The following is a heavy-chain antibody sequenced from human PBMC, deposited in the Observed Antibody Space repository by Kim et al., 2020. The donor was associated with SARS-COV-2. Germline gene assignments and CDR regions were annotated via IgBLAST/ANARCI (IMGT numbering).Heavy chain of an antibody. Sequence: GGSLRLSCVASGFTFEDYGMSWVRQAPGKGLEWVSGINRNSDSTGYVDSVKGRFTISRDNAKKSLYLQMNSLRAEDTAFYHCVRGYVGVPFDLWGQGIRVSVSS. J-gene: IGHJ4*02. CDR3: VRGYVGVPFDL. CDR1: GFTFEDYG. CDR2: INRNSDST. D-gene: IGHD3-10*01. V-gene: IGHV3-20*01.